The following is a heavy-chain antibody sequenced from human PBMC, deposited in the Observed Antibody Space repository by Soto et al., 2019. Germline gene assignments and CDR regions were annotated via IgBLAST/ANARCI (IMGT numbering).Heavy chain of an antibody. J-gene: IGHJ4*02. Sequence: QVQLVQSGAEVKKPGASVRVSCEASGYRFTTHYIHWVRQAPGQGLEWMGRMNVGTGGTTYAHKFQGRVTMIRDTFIRTAYLEVSSVKSDDTAMYYCARDGNFALRGYSFGFDFWGQGTLVTVSS. CDR2: MNVGTGGT. V-gene: IGHV1-2*06. CDR1: GYRFTTHY. D-gene: IGHD5-18*01. CDR3: ARDGNFALRGYSFGFDF.